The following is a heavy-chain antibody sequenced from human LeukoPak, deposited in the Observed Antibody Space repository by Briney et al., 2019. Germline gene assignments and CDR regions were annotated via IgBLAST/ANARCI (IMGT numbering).Heavy chain of an antibody. Sequence: SETLSLTCTVPGGPISSHYWSWIRQPPGKGLEWIGYIDNSGRTNYNPSLMSRVTISADTSKNQFSLNVTSVTAADTAVYYCARYSLIGNNDFDIWGQGTMVTISS. V-gene: IGHV4-59*11. CDR2: IDNSGRT. CDR3: ARYSLIGNNDFDI. CDR1: GGPISSHY. J-gene: IGHJ3*02. D-gene: IGHD1-20*01.